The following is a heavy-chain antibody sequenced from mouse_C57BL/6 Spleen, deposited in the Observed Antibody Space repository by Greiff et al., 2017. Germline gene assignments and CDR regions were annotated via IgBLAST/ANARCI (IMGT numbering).Heavy chain of an antibody. CDR1: GYTFTSYW. CDR3: ARGVDYGSSYWYFDV. J-gene: IGHJ1*03. V-gene: IGHV1-69*01. Sequence: QVQLQQPGAELVMPGASVKLSCKASGYTFTSYWMHWVKQRPGQGLEWIGEIDPSDSYTNYNQKFKGKSTLTVDKSSSTAYMQLSSLTSEDSAVYYCARGVDYGSSYWYFDVWGTGTTVTVSS. D-gene: IGHD1-1*01. CDR2: IDPSDSYT.